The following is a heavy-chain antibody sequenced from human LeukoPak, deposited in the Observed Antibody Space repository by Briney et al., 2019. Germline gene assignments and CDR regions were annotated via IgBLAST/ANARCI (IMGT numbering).Heavy chain of an antibody. CDR3: ARVSNYDFWSGYSPHYYYYYMDV. V-gene: IGHV3-21*01. Sequence: GGSLRLSCAATGFTFSSYSMNWVRQAPGKGLEWVSSISSSSSYIYYADSVKGRFTISRDNAKNSLYLQMNSLRAEDTAVYYCARVSNYDFWSGYSPHYYYYYMDVWGKGTTVTVSS. CDR1: GFTFSSYS. J-gene: IGHJ6*03. CDR2: ISSSSSYI. D-gene: IGHD3-3*01.